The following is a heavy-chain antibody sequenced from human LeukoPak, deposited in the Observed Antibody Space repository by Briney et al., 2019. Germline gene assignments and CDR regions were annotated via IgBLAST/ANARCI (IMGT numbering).Heavy chain of an antibody. J-gene: IGHJ4*02. V-gene: IGHV3-23*01. D-gene: IGHD3-16*01. Sequence: GGSLRLSCAASGFTFSNYGMSWVRQAPGKGLEWVSAISGSGVTTYYADSVKGRFTISRDNSKNTLYLQMNSLRAEDTAVYYCAKVGDRTKRSYYFDYWGQGTLVTVSS. CDR2: ISGSGVTT. CDR3: AKVGDRTKRSYYFDY. CDR1: GFTFSNYG.